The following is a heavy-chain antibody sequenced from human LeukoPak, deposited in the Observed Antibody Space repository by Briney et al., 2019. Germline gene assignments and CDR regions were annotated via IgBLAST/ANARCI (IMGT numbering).Heavy chain of an antibody. CDR3: ARNNEWPRAFDI. CDR1: GFTFSSYA. J-gene: IGHJ3*02. D-gene: IGHD3-3*01. CDR2: ISSSSSYI. Sequence: GGSLRLSCAASGFTFSSYAMSWVRQAPGKGLEWVSSISSSSSYIYYADSVKGRFTISRDNAKNSLYLQMNSLRAEDTAVYYCARNNEWPRAFDIWGQGTMVTVSS. V-gene: IGHV3-21*01.